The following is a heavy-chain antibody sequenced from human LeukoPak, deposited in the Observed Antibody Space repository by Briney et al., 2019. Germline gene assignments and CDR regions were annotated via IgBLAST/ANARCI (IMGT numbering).Heavy chain of an antibody. D-gene: IGHD3-10*01. CDR2: INHSGST. CDR1: GYSISSGYY. V-gene: IGHV4-38-2*02. Sequence: SETLSLTCTVSGYSISSGYYWSWIRQPPGKGLEWIGEINHSGSTNYNPSLKSRVTISVDTSKNQFSLKLSSVTAADTAVYYCARRPSSGSYYNSARSRSHDYWGQGTLVTVSS. CDR3: ARRPSSGSYYNSARSRSHDY. J-gene: IGHJ4*02.